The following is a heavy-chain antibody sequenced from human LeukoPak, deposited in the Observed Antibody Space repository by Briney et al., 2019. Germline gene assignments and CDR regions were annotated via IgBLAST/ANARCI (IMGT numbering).Heavy chain of an antibody. CDR1: GYTFTIYE. CDR3: ARGPRFDP. CDR2: ISPATCNT. V-gene: IGHV1-8*01. J-gene: IGHJ5*02. Sequence: ASGKLCCKASGYTFTIYEFNWVRQAPGQGLEWLGYISPATCNTGYAQKFTGRVTMTRDTSTSTTYMELSSLTSEDTAVYYCARGPRFDPRGQGTLVTVSS.